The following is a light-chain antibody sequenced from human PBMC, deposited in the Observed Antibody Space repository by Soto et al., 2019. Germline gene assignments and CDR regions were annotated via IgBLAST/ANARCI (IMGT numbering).Light chain of an antibody. CDR3: QQYNSYPWT. J-gene: IGKJ1*01. CDR1: QNIDRW. CDR2: GAS. V-gene: IGKV1-5*03. Sequence: DIQMTQSPSTLSASVGDRVTITCRASQNIDRWLAWYQQKPGKAPNLLIYGASNLESRVPSRFSGSGSGTEFPITISIRRPDDFATYYCQQYNSYPWTFGQGTKVEIK.